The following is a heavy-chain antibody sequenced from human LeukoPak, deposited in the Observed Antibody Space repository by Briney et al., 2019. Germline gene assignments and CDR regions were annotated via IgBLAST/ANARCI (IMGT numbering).Heavy chain of an antibody. J-gene: IGHJ4*02. V-gene: IGHV1-69*02. CDR1: GGTFSSYT. D-gene: IGHD2-2*01. Sequence: SVKVSCKASGGTFSSYTISWVRQARGPGVEWMGRIIPILGIANYAQKFQGRVTMTADKSTSTADMELSSLRSEDTAVYYCASGGIDCSSTSCSKAHLPNDYGGWGNVVTVS. CDR3: ASGGIDCSSTSCSKAHLPNDY. CDR2: IIPILGIA.